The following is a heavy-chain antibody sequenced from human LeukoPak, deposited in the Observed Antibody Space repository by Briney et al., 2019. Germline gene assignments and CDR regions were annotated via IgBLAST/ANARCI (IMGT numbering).Heavy chain of an antibody. CDR1: GGSISSSSYY. Sequence: PSETLSLTCTVSGGSISSSSYYWGWIRQPPGKGLEWIGSIYYSGSTYYNPSLKSRVTISVDTSKNQFSLKLSSVTAADTAVYYCARLGNITIFGVVIMDYMDVWGKGTTVTVSS. CDR3: ARLGNITIFGVVIMDYMDV. CDR2: IYYSGST. V-gene: IGHV4-39*01. J-gene: IGHJ6*03. D-gene: IGHD3-3*01.